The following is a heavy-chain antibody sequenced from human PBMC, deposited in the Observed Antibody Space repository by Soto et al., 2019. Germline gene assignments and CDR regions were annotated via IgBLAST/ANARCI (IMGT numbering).Heavy chain of an antibody. CDR1: GYTFTSYG. CDR2: INPSVGST. CDR3: AKNLRGSSSWYYFDY. J-gene: IGHJ4*02. Sequence: GASVKVSCKASGYTFTSYGISWVRQAPGQGLEWMGRINPSVGSTSYAQKFQGRVTMTRDTSTSTVYMELSSLRSEDTAVYYCAKNLRGSSSWYYFDYWGQGTLVTVSS. D-gene: IGHD6-13*01. V-gene: IGHV1-46*01.